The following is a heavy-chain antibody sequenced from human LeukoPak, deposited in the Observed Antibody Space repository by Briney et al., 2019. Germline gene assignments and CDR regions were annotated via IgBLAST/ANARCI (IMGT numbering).Heavy chain of an antibody. CDR1: GFTFSSYG. CDR2: IRFDGSNS. J-gene: IGHJ4*02. D-gene: IGHD2-2*01. V-gene: IGHV3-30*02. Sequence: PGGSLRLSCAASGFTFSSYGMHWVRQAPGKGLEWVAFIRFDGSNSSYADFVKGRFTISRDNSRNTVYLLMNSLRADDTAVYYCAKDLCSSTSCAVDYWGQGTLVTVSS. CDR3: AKDLCSSTSCAVDY.